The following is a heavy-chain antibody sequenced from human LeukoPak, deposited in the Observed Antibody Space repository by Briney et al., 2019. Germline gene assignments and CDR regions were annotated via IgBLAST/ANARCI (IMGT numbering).Heavy chain of an antibody. CDR3: AREGSSWRYFDY. J-gene: IGHJ4*02. V-gene: IGHV1-18*01. CDR2: ISAYNGNT. CDR1: GYTFSSYD. D-gene: IGHD6-13*01. Sequence: GASVRVSCKASGYTFSSYDINWVRQATGQGLEWMGWISAYNGNTNYAQKLQGRVTMTTDTSTSTAYMELRSLRSDDTAVYYCAREGSSWRYFDYWGQGTLVTVSS.